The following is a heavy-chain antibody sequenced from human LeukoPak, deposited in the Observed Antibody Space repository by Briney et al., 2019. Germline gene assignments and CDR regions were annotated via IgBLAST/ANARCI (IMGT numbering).Heavy chain of an antibody. Sequence: GGSLRLSCAASGFTFTSHAMSWVRQAPGKGLEWVSGISGSGVSTYYADSVKGRFTISRDNSKNTLYLQMNSLRDEDTALYYCAKAGIGVVGYFDYWGQGTLVTVSS. CDR1: GFTFTSHA. J-gene: IGHJ4*02. V-gene: IGHV3-23*01. CDR2: ISGSGVST. CDR3: AKAGIGVVGYFDY. D-gene: IGHD6-19*01.